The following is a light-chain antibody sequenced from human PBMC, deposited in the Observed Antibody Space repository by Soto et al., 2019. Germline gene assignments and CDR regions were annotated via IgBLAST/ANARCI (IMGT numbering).Light chain of an antibody. CDR1: QSVFSSS. CDR2: GAS. J-gene: IGKJ1*01. CDR3: LQHGSPPWT. Sequence: EIVLTQSPGTLSLSPGERATLSCRASQSVFSSSLAWYQQKPGQAPRLLIYGASSRATGIPDRFSGSGSGTAVTLTISSLEPEEFAVFYCLQHGSPPWTFGQGTKVEIK. V-gene: IGKV3-20*01.